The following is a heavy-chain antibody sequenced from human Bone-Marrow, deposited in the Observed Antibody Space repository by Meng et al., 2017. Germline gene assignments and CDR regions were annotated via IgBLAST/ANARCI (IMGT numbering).Heavy chain of an antibody. CDR1: GLTFSSYS. CDR3: ARRVGVRRNLVGMDV. J-gene: IGHJ6*02. CDR2: ISSSSSYI. D-gene: IGHD3-10*01. Sequence: GESLKISCAASGLTFSSYSMNWVRQAPGKGLEWVSSISSSSSYIYYADSVKGRFTISRDNAKNSLYLQMNSLRAEDTAVYYCARRVGVRRNLVGMDVWGQGTTVTVSS. V-gene: IGHV3-21*01.